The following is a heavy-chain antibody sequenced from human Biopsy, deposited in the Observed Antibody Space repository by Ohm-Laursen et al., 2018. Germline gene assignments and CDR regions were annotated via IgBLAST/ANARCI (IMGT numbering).Heavy chain of an antibody. J-gene: IGHJ4*02. CDR1: GFTFNRSA. CDR2: NVVGGGNT. Sequence: ASVKVSCKASGFTFNRSAMQWVRQARGQRLEWIGWNVVGGGNTNYAQKFQERGTITRDMSTSTAYMELSSLRSEDTAVYYCASRPNCGGDCSSGFDYWGQGTLVTVSS. D-gene: IGHD2-21*02. CDR3: ASRPNCGGDCSSGFDY. V-gene: IGHV1-58*02.